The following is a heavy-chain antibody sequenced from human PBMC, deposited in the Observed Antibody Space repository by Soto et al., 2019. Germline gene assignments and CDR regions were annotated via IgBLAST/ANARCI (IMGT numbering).Heavy chain of an antibody. J-gene: IGHJ4*02. V-gene: IGHV2-5*02. CDR1: GFSLSTSGVG. CDR2: IYWDDDT. Sequence: QITLKESGPTLVKPTQTLTLTCTFSGFSLSTSGVGVGWIRQPPGEALEWLALIYWDDDTRYSPSLRSRLAVTKDTSKNQVVLTILDMDPEDTATYYCAPRQSSGTYFHFWGQGTLVTVSS. CDR3: APRQSSGTYFHF. D-gene: IGHD3-10*01.